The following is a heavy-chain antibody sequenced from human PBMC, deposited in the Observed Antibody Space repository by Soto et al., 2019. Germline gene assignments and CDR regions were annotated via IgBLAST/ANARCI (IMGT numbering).Heavy chain of an antibody. CDR2: ISGTGGST. V-gene: IGHV3-23*01. CDR1: GFTFSTYA. J-gene: IGHJ4*02. D-gene: IGHD6-6*01. Sequence: EVQLLESGGGLVQPGGSLRLSCAASGFTFSTYAMSWVRQAPGKGLEWVSAISGTGGSTYYADSVKGRFTISSDNYKNTLYLQMNSLRAEDTAVYYCAKNWDTTSSSSSHWGQGTLVTVSS. CDR3: AKNWDTTSSSSSH.